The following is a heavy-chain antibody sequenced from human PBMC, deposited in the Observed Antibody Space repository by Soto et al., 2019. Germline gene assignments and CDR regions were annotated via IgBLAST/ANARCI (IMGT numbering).Heavy chain of an antibody. V-gene: IGHV4-34*01. CDR2: INHSGST. J-gene: IGHJ5*02. CDR1: GGSFSGYY. CDR3: ARRGYDFWSGYYTGTWFDP. Sequence: SETLSLTCAVYGGSFSGYYWSWIRQPPVKVLEWIGEINHSGSTNYNPSLKSRVTISVDTSKNQFSLKLSSVTAADTAVYYCARRGYDFWSGYYTGTWFDPWGQGTLITVSS. D-gene: IGHD3-3*01.